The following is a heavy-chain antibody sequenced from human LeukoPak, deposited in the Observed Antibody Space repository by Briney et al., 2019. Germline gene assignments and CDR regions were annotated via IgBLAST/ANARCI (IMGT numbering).Heavy chain of an antibody. CDR1: GFTFYSYN. Sequence: GGSVRLSCAASGFTFYSYNMMWLPQAPGKGLEGVLYISSSSSYRYYADSVKGRFTISRDTAKNSLYLQMNSLRAEDTAVYYCAGNYYDSSGYYFFDYWGQGTLVTVSS. CDR2: ISSSSSYR. V-gene: IGHV3-21*01. J-gene: IGHJ4*02. D-gene: IGHD3-22*01. CDR3: AGNYYDSSGYYFFDY.